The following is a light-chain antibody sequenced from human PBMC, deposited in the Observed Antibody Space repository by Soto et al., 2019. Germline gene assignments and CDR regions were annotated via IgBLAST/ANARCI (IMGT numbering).Light chain of an antibody. J-gene: IGLJ2*01. CDR2: DVS. Sequence: QSALTQPASVSGSPGQSITISCTGTTSDVGGYNYVSWYQQHPGKAPKLMIYDVSNRPSGVSNRFSASNSGNTASLTISGLQAEDEADYYCSSYSSSSTHVVVGGGTKLTVL. V-gene: IGLV2-14*03. CDR1: TSDVGGYNY. CDR3: SSYSSSSTHVV.